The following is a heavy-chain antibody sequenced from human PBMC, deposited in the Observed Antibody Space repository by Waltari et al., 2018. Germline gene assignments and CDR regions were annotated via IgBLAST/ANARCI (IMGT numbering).Heavy chain of an antibody. J-gene: IGHJ4*02. CDR2: ITNSGHT. CDR1: GSTFSSSS. D-gene: IGHD3-16*01. Sequence: EVQLLESGGGLVQPGGSLRLFCAASGSTFSSSSMYWVRQAPGKGLGWVSSITNSGHTFYAYDGKGRFTISRDNAKNTRDLQMNSLRAEDTAEYCWAKGGWGSVCDYWGQGTLVTVFS. CDR3: AKGGWGSVCDY. V-gene: IGHV3-23*01.